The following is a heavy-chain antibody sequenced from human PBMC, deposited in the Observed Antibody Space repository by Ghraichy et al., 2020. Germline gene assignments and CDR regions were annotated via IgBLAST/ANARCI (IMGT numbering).Heavy chain of an antibody. Sequence: GGSLRLSCAASGFTFSSYSMNWVRQAPGKGLEWVSSISSISSFIYYADSVKGRFTISRDNAKNSLYLQMNSLRAEDTAVYYCARGMDYDMFDYWGQGTLVTVSS. CDR1: GFTFSSYS. CDR3: ARGMDYDMFDY. D-gene: IGHD3-9*01. CDR2: ISSISSFI. V-gene: IGHV3-21*01. J-gene: IGHJ4*02.